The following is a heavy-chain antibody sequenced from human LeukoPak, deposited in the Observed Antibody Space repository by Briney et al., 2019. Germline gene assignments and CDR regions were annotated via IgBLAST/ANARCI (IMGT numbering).Heavy chain of an antibody. CDR2: IYTSGST. CDR3: ARYYDSSGYLENY. CDR1: GGSISNYF. V-gene: IGHV4-4*07. D-gene: IGHD3-22*01. Sequence: SETLSLTCTVSGGSISNYFWSWVRQPAGKGLEWIGRIYTSGSTNYNPSLKSRVTISVDTSKNQFSLKLSSVTAADTAVYYCARYYDSSGYLENYWGQGTLVTVSS. J-gene: IGHJ4*02.